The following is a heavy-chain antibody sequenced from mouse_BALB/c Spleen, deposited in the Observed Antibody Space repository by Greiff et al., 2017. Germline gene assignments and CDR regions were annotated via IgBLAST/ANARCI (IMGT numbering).Heavy chain of an antibody. CDR2: ISNGGGST. CDR1: GFTFSSYT. CDR3: ARNSLLGAMDY. D-gene: IGHD1-2*01. Sequence: DVMLVESGGGLVQPGGSLKLSCAASGFTFSSYTMSWVRQTPEKRLEWVAYISNGGGSTYYPDTVKGRFTISRDNAKNTLYLQMSSLKSEDTAMYYCARNSLLGAMDYWGQGTSVTVSS. V-gene: IGHV5-12-2*01. J-gene: IGHJ4*01.